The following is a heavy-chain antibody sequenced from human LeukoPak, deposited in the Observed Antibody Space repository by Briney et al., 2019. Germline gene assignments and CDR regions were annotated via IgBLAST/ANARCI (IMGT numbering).Heavy chain of an antibody. CDR1: GYTFTYRY. Sequence: ASVKVSCKASGYTFTYRYLHWVRQAPGQALEWMGWITPFNGNTNYAQQFQDRVTITRDRSRNTVYMELNSLRFEDTAMYYCARSPFSGDDDAFDIWGQGIMVTVSS. CDR3: ARSPFSGDDDAFDI. V-gene: IGHV1-45*02. CDR2: ITPFNGNT. J-gene: IGHJ3*02. D-gene: IGHD5-12*01.